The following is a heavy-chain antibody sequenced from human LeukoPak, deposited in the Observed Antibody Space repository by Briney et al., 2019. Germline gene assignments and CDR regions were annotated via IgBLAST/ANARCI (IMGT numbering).Heavy chain of an antibody. D-gene: IGHD3-9*01. Sequence: GGSLRLSCAASGFTFSSYEMNWVRQAPGRGLEWVSYITSSGSLRNYADSVTGRFTISRDNAKNSLFLQMNSLRVEDTAVYYCARVHYDISTDYYNVYHFDYWGQGTPVTVSS. J-gene: IGHJ4*02. V-gene: IGHV3-48*03. CDR1: GFTFSSYE. CDR3: ARVHYDISTDYYNVYHFDY. CDR2: ITSSGSLR.